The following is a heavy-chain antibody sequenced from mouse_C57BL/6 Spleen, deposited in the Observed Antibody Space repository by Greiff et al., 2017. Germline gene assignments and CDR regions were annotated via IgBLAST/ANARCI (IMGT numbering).Heavy chain of an antibody. J-gene: IGHJ3*01. CDR3: AKGRGYCSFAY. CDR2: IDPSDSYT. Sequence: QVQLQQPGAELVMPGASVKLSCKASGYTFTSYWMHWVKQRPGQGLEWIGEIDPSDSYTNYNQKFKGKSTLTVAKSSSTAYMQLSSLTSEDSAVYYCAKGRGYCSFAYWGQGTLVTGSA. CDR1: GYTFTSYW. D-gene: IGHD1-1*01. V-gene: IGHV1-69*01.